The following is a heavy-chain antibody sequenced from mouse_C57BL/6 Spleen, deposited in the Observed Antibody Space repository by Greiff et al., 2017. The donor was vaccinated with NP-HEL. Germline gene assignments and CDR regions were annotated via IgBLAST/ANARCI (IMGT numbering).Heavy chain of an antibody. CDR2: IHPNSGST. CDR1: GYTFTSYW. CDR3: ARLSTFDV. V-gene: IGHV1-64*01. J-gene: IGHJ1*03. D-gene: IGHD5-1*01. Sequence: QVHVKQSGAELVKPGASVKLSCKASGYTFTSYWMHWVKQRPGQGLEWIGMIHPNSGSTNYNEKFKSKATLTVDKSSSTAYMQLSSLTSEDSAVYYCARLSTFDVWGTGTTVTVSS.